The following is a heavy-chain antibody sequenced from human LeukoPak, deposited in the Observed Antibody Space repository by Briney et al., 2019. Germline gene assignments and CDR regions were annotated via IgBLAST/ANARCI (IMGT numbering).Heavy chain of an antibody. CDR2: ISSSSSYI. J-gene: IGHJ5*02. Sequence: PGGSLRLSCAASGFTFSSYSMNWVRQAPGKRLEWVSSISSSSSYIYYADSAKGRFTISRDNAKNSLYLQMNSLRAEDTAVYYCARGTATRGYNWFDPWGQGTLVTVSS. CDR3: ARGTATRGYNWFDP. V-gene: IGHV3-21*01. CDR1: GFTFSSYS. D-gene: IGHD3-10*01.